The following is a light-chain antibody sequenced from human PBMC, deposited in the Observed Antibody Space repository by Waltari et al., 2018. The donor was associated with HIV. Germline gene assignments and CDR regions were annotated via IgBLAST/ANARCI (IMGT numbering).Light chain of an antibody. Sequence: QSVLTQPRSVSGSLGQSVTITCTGTTSDLGGYDYVSWYQKHPDQAHKLIIYDITYRPAGVPDRFSSAKSGTTASLTISDLRAEDEAQYYCCSYGGSHTYYVFGTGTMVTV. CDR2: DIT. CDR1: TSDLGGYDY. CDR3: CSYGGSHTYYV. V-gene: IGLV2-11*01. J-gene: IGLJ1*01.